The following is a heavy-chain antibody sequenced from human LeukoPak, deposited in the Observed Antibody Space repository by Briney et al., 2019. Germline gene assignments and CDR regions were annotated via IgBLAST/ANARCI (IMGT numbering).Heavy chain of an antibody. CDR2: INHSGST. Sequence: PSETLSLTCAVYGGSFSGYYWSWIRQRPGKGLERIGEINHSGSTNYNPALKSRVTISVDTSKNQFSLKLSSVTAADTTVYYCAIGQIGRIQLWKYYYYYMDVWGKGTTVTVSS. D-gene: IGHD5-18*01. CDR3: AIGQIGRIQLWKYYYYYMDV. V-gene: IGHV4-34*01. CDR1: GGSFSGYY. J-gene: IGHJ6*03.